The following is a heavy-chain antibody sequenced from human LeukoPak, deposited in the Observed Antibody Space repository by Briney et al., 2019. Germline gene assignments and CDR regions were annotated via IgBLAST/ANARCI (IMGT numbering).Heavy chain of an antibody. CDR1: GFTFNTYA. D-gene: IGHD3-22*01. CDR3: ATQSITMIGDY. CDR2: ICGSGGCT. Sequence: GGPLRLSCAASGFTFNTYAIYWVRQAPGKGLEWVSGICGSGGCTYYADSVKGRFTISRDNSKNTLYLQMNSLRAEDTAVYYCATQSITMIGDYWGQGTLVTVSS. J-gene: IGHJ4*02. V-gene: IGHV3-23*01.